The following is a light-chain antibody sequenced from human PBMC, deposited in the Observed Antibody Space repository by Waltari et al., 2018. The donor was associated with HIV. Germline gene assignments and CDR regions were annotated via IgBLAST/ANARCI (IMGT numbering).Light chain of an antibody. CDR1: SSDVGGYNF. J-gene: IGLJ2*01. CDR2: DVS. CDR3: SSYTSSPIPPPNVV. Sequence: QSALTQPASVSGCPGQSITISCTGTSSDVGGYNFVSWYQQHPGKAPKLMIYDVSNRPSGVSNRFSGSKSGNTASLTISGLQAEDEADYYCSSYTSSPIPPPNVVFGGGTKLTVL. V-gene: IGLV2-14*03.